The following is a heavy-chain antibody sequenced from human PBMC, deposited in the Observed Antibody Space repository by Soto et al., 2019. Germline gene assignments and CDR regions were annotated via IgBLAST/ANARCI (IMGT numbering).Heavy chain of an antibody. D-gene: IGHD6-19*01. CDR1: GFTVSSNY. J-gene: IGHJ4*02. CDR3: SSSSGWSSGDFDY. CDR2: SGSGGST. Sequence: EVQLVETGGGLIQPGGSLRLSCAASGFTVSSNYMSWVRQAPGKGLEWVSAISGSGGSTYYADSVKGRFTISRDNSKNTLYLQMNSLRAEDTAVYYCSSSSGWSSGDFDYWGQGTLVTVSS. V-gene: IGHV3-53*02.